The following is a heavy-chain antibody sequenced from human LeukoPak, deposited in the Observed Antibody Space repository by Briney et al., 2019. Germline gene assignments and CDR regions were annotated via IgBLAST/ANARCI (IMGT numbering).Heavy chain of an antibody. D-gene: IGHD3/OR15-3a*01. J-gene: IGHJ4*02. CDR2: ISSSSSYI. CDR3: ARDWDWGSPFDY. Sequence: AGGSLRLSCAASGFTFSSYSMNWVRQAPGKGLEWVSSISSSSSYIYYADSVKGRFTISRDNAKNSLYLQMNSLRAEDTAAYYCARDWDWGSPFDYWGQGTLVTVSS. CDR1: GFTFSSYS. V-gene: IGHV3-21*01.